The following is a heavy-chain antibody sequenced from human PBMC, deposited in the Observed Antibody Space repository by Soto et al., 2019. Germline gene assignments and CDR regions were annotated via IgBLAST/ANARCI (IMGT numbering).Heavy chain of an antibody. Sequence: QVQLQESSTGLVKPSETLSLTGTVSGGSISNYYWRWIRQPPGKGLEWVGYIYYSGGTNFNPSLKSRVNISVDRSKNQLALKLNSVTAADTAVYYCARYFRGFDYWGQGTLVTVSS. CDR1: GGSISNYY. CDR2: IYYSGGT. J-gene: IGHJ4*02. V-gene: IGHV4-59*08. CDR3: ARYFRGFDY.